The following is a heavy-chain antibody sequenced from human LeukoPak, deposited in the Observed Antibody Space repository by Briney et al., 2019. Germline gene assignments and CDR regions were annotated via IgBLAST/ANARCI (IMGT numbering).Heavy chain of an antibody. V-gene: IGHV3-21*06. Sequence: GGSLRLSCTASGFTFSDCDMNWFRQAPGKGLEWVSSISYRTSHIYYADSVKGRFTISRDNAKNSMYLQMNSLRAEDTAVYYCARDRIKSGSYYFDYWGQGTLVTVSS. J-gene: IGHJ4*02. D-gene: IGHD1-26*01. CDR1: GFTFSDCD. CDR3: ARDRIKSGSYYFDY. CDR2: ISYRTSHI.